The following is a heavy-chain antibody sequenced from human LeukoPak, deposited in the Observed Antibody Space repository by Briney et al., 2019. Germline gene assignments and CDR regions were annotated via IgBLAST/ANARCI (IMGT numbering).Heavy chain of an antibody. D-gene: IGHD3-10*01. CDR2: ISWDGGST. V-gene: IGHV3-43*01. CDR3: AKDASMVRGVIMD. Sequence: GGSLRLSCAASGFTFDDYTMHWVRQAPGKGLEWVSLISWDGGSTYHADSVKGRFTISRDNSKNSLYLQMNSLRTEDTALYYCAKDASMVRGVIMDWGQGTLVTVSS. CDR1: GFTFDDYT. J-gene: IGHJ4*02.